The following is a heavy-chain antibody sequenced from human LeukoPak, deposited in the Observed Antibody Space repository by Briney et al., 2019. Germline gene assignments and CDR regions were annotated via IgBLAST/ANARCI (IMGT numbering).Heavy chain of an antibody. D-gene: IGHD3-10*01. CDR3: ARVYGSGSYYKDYYYGMDV. Sequence: GGSLRLSCAASGFTFSSYAMSWVRRAPGKGLEWVSAISGSGGSTYYADSVKGRFTISRDNSKNTLYLQMNSLRAEDTAVYYCARVYGSGSYYKDYYYGMDVWGQGTTVTVSS. CDR2: ISGSGGST. V-gene: IGHV3-23*01. CDR1: GFTFSSYA. J-gene: IGHJ6*02.